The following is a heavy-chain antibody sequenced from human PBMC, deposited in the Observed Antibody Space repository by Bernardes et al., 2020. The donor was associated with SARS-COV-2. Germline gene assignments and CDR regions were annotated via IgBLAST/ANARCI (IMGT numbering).Heavy chain of an antibody. J-gene: IGHJ4*02. Sequence: GGSLRLSCAASGFTFSIYDMNWVRQAPGKGLEWVSAISGSGVSTYYADSVKGRFTISRDNSKNTLYLQMNSLRADDTAVYYCALHHEVRSLVPANWLDYWGQGTLVTVSS. V-gene: IGHV3-23*01. CDR3: ALHHEVRSLVPANWLDY. D-gene: IGHD2-2*01. CDR2: ISGSGVST. CDR1: GFTFSIYD.